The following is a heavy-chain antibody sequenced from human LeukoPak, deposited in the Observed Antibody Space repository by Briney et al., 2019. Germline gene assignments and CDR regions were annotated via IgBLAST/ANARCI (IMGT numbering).Heavy chain of an antibody. D-gene: IGHD3-10*01. J-gene: IGHJ5*02. CDR2: ISYTGST. V-gene: IGHV4-59*01. CDR1: GGSISPYF. Sequence: SETLSLTCTVSGGSISPYFWSWMRQTPGKGLEWIGYISYTGSTNYNPALKSRVTISVGTSKNQFSLQLTSVTAADTAVYYCARDDYRGVTNFDPWGQGTLVTVSS. CDR3: ARDDYRGVTNFDP.